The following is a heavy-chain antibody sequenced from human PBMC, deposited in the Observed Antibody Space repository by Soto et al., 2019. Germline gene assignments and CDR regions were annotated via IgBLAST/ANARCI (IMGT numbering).Heavy chain of an antibody. CDR3: VRSKGGYSYGTPFDY. V-gene: IGHV3-9*01. CDR2: ISWNSGNI. J-gene: IGHJ4*02. CDR1: GFTFDDYA. D-gene: IGHD5-18*01. Sequence: EVQLEESGGALVQPGRSLRLSCAASGFTFDDYAMHWVRQVLGKGLEWVSSISWNSGNIGYAVSVKGRFTTSRDNAKNSLYLQMNRLRPEDTALYFCVRSKGGYSYGTPFDYWGQGTLVTVSS.